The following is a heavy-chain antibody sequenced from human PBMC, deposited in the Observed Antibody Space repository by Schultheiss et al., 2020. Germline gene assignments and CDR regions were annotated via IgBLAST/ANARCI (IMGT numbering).Heavy chain of an antibody. V-gene: IGHV3-53*01. CDR3: AKDYYDSSGGFDI. J-gene: IGHJ3*02. CDR1: GFTFSNAW. D-gene: IGHD3-22*01. Sequence: GGSLRLSCAASGFTFSNAWMNWVRQAPGKGLEWVSVIYSGGSTYYADSVKGRFTISRDNSKNTLYLQMNSLRAEDTAVYYCAKDYYDSSGGFDIWGQGTMVTVSS. CDR2: IYSGGST.